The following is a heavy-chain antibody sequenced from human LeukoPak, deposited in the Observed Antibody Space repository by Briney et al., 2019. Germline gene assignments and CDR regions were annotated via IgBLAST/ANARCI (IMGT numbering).Heavy chain of an antibody. CDR3: AKDLRPSYDFWSGYYGPSYGMDV. J-gene: IGHJ6*02. CDR2: ISGSGGST. Sequence: GGSLRLSCAASGFTFSSYAMSWVRQAPGKGLEWVSAISGSGGSTYYADSVKGRFTISRDNSKSTLYLQMHSLRAEDTAVYYCAKDLRPSYDFWSGYYGPSYGMDVWGQGTTVTVSS. D-gene: IGHD3-3*01. V-gene: IGHV3-23*01. CDR1: GFTFSSYA.